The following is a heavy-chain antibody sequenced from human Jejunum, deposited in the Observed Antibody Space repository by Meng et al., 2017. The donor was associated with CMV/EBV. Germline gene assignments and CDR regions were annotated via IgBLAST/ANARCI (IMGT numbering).Heavy chain of an antibody. V-gene: IGHV4-4*07. D-gene: IGHD3-16*01. Sequence: WGPGLVRASETLSLTCSVSGGPISGYYWSWVRQPGGKRLEWIGRFHPGGTTNYNPSLENRITVSVDSSKNQFFLKLTSVTAADTAIYYCARECVGEAYDCQWNYWFDPWGRGTLVTVSS. J-gene: IGHJ5*02. CDR1: GGPISGYY. CDR2: FHPGGTT. CDR3: ARECVGEAYDCQWNYWFDP.